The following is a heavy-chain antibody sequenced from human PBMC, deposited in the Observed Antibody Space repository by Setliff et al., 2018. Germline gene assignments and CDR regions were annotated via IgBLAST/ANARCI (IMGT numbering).Heavy chain of an antibody. CDR3: ARGYCSSPSCFFAGWFDP. D-gene: IGHD2-2*01. CDR1: GGSISRYH. J-gene: IGHJ5*02. V-gene: IGHV4-4*08. CDR2: IQTSGTT. Sequence: LSLTCTVSGGSISRYHWSWIRQPPGKGLEWIGYIQTSGTTNYNPSLKSRVTISVDTSKNQFSLKLTSVTAADTAVYYCARGYCSSPSCFFAGWFDPWGQGTLVTVSS.